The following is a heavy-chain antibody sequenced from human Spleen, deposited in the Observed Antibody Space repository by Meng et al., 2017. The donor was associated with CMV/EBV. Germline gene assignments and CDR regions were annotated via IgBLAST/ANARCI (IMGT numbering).Heavy chain of an antibody. D-gene: IGHD5-24*01. CDR2: VSFDGSNK. J-gene: IGHJ6*02. V-gene: IGHV3-30*09. CDR1: AFNFSHYA. Sequence: GGFLRLSCAASAFNFSHYAIHWVRQAPGKGLEWVAIVSFDGSNKRYAETARGRFAVSRDNSKNTVFLKMNSLRAGDTAVYYCARDRDLPRGYYGMDVWGQGTTVTVSS. CDR3: ARDRDLPRGYYGMDV.